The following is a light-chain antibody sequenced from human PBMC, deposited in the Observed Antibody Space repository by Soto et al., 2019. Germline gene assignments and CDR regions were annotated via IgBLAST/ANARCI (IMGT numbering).Light chain of an antibody. CDR3: CSYAGSYHVV. V-gene: IGLV2-11*01. CDR2: DVS. CDR1: SSDVGGYNY. J-gene: IGLJ2*01. Sequence: QSALTQPRSVSGSPGQSVTISCTGTSSDVGGYNYVSWYQQHPGKAPKLMIYDVSKRPSGVPDRFSGSKSGNTASLTISGLQAEDAADYYCCSYAGSYHVVFGGWPKLTVL.